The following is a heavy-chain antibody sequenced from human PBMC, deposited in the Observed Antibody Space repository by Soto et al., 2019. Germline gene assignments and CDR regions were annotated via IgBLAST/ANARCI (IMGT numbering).Heavy chain of an antibody. Sequence: GGSLRLSCVASGLTFGSRAMSWVRQAPGEGLQWVSTITDTGGDAKYADSVRGRFVISRDNSKKILYLQMISLTAEDSAMYFCARGSTDSYPGSRIFDFWGRGTLVTAPQ. D-gene: IGHD3-10*01. CDR1: GLTFGSRA. CDR2: ITDTGGDA. CDR3: ARGSTDSYPGSRIFDF. J-gene: IGHJ4*02. V-gene: IGHV3-23*01.